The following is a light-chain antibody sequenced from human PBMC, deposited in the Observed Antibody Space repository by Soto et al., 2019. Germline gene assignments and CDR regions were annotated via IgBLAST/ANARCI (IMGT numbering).Light chain of an antibody. CDR3: QQYFSTPPT. CDR1: QSVFYSSTNKNY. CDR2: WAS. V-gene: IGKV4-1*01. Sequence: DIVMTQSPDSLAVSLGERATINCRSSQSVFYSSTNKNYLAWYQQNPGQPPKLLIYWASTRESGVPDRFSGSGSGTDFSLTIRGLQAEDVAIYYCQQYFSTPPTFGPGTKVEV. J-gene: IGKJ1*01.